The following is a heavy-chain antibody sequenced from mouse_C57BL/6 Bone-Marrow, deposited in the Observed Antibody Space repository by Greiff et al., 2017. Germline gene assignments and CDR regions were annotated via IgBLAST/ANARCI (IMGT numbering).Heavy chain of an antibody. V-gene: IGHV5-6*01. CDR1: VFTFSSYG. CDR3: ARYYYDYFDY. Sequence: EVKLMESGGDLVKPGGSLKLSCAASVFTFSSYGMSWVRQTPDKRLEWVATISSGGSYTYYPDSVKGRFTISRDNAKNTLYLQMSSLKSEDTAMYYCARYYYDYFDYWGQGTTLTVSS. J-gene: IGHJ2*01. CDR2: ISSGGSYT. D-gene: IGHD1-1*01.